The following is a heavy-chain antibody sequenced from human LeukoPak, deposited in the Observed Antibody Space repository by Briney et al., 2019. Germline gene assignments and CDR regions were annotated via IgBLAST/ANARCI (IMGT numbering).Heavy chain of an antibody. CDR3: ARPLPRRDGSGWNYFDY. D-gene: IGHD6-19*01. CDR2: IKQDGSEK. V-gene: IGHV3-7*04. Sequence: GGSLRLSCAASGFTFSHCWMSWVRQAPGKGLEWVANIKQDGSEKNYVDSVKGRFTISRDNAKNSLYLQMNSLRDEDTAVYYCARPLPRRDGSGWNYFDYWGQGALVTVSS. CDR1: GFTFSHCW. J-gene: IGHJ4*02.